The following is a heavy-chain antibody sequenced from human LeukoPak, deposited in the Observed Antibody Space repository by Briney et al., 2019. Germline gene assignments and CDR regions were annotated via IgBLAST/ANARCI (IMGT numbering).Heavy chain of an antibody. D-gene: IGHD3-10*01. CDR3: ARVYYGSGSYSTHDY. J-gene: IGHJ4*02. CDR1: GFTFNIYA. Sequence: GGSLRLSCAASGFTFNIYAISWVRQAPGKGLEWVSAISGSGGSTHYADSVKGRFTISRDNSKNTLNLQMFSLRAEDTALYYCARVYYGSGSYSTHDYWGQGTLVTVSS. CDR2: ISGSGGST. V-gene: IGHV3-23*01.